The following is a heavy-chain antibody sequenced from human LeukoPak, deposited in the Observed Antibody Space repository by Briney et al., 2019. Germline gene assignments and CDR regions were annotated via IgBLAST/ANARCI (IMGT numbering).Heavy chain of an antibody. CDR1: GGSLSSHTYY. D-gene: IGHD6-13*01. CDR3: ARQHGSSWFFDY. V-gene: IGHV4-39*01. CDR2: IYYSGST. J-gene: IGHJ4*02. Sequence: SETLSLTCTVSGGSLSSHTYYWGWNRQPPGKGLEWIGTIYYSGSTYYNPSLKSRVTISVDTSKNQFSLKLSSVTAADTAVYYCARQHGSSWFFDYWGQGTLVTVSS.